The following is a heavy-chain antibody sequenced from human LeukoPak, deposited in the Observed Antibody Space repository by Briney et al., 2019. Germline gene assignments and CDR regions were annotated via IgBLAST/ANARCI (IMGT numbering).Heavy chain of an antibody. CDR2: IKQDGSDK. CDR1: GFTIGDYW. D-gene: IGHD5-18*01. J-gene: IGHJ6*02. V-gene: IGHV3-7*01. Sequence: SGGSLRLSCAASGFTIGDYWMSWVRQAPGKGLEWVANIKQDGSDKKYVDSVRGRFTISRDNAENSLSLQMDSLRVGETAVYYCARYGYTSGMDVWGQGTTVTVSS. CDR3: ARYGYTSGMDV.